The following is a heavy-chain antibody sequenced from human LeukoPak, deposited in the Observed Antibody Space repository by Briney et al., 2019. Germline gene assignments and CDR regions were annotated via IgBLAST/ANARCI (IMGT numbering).Heavy chain of an antibody. V-gene: IGHV1-69*01. CDR1: GGTFSSYA. J-gene: IGHJ4*02. CDR2: IIPIFGTA. CDR3: ARASYPGMHAGY. Sequence: SVKVSCKASGGTFSSYAISWVRQAPGQGLEWMGGIIPIFGTANYAQKFQGRVKITADESTSTAYMELSSLRSEDTAVYYCARASYPGMHAGYWGQGTLVTVSS. D-gene: IGHD2-8*01.